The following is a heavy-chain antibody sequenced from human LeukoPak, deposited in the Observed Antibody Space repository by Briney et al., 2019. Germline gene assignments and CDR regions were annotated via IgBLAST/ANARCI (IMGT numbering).Heavy chain of an antibody. CDR1: GFPFSAYD. CDR2: FGSAGDT. CDR3: VRGALPGDNWYFDL. V-gene: IGHV3-13*01. J-gene: IGHJ2*01. Sequence: PGGSLRLSCATSGFPFSAYDKHWVRQAPGKGLEWVSAFGSAGDTYYPGAVKGRFTISRDYAKNSLFLQMNNLIAGDTAVYFCVRGALPGDNWYFDLWGRGTLVTVSS.